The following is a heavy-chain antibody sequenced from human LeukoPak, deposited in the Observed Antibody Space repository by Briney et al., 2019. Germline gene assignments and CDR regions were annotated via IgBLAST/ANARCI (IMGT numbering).Heavy chain of an antibody. CDR3: ARLTTVPPGI. V-gene: IGHV4-34*01. J-gene: IGHJ3*02. CDR1: GGSISSYY. CDR2: INHSGST. Sequence: PSETLSLTCTVSGGSISSYYWSWIRQPPGKGLEWIGEINHSGSTNYNPSLKSRVTISVDTSKNQFSLKLSSVTAADTAVYYCARLTTVPPGIWGQGTMVTVSS. D-gene: IGHD4-17*01.